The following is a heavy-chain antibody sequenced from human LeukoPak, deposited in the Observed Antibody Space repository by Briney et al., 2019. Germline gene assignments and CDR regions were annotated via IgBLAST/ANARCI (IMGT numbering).Heavy chain of an antibody. CDR3: AREDPSGYGSVDY. Sequence: GSLRLSCAVSGFTFSSYSMNWVRQASGKGLEWVSYINSRSTTILYADSVKGRFTISRDNAKNSLYLQMNSLRDEDTAVYYCAREDPSGYGSVDYWGQGTLVTVSS. CDR1: GFTFSSYS. V-gene: IGHV3-48*02. CDR2: INSRSTTI. J-gene: IGHJ4*02. D-gene: IGHD3-10*01.